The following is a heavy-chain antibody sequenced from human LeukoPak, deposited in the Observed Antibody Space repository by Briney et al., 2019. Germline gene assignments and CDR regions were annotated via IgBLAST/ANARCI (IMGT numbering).Heavy chain of an antibody. CDR2: IYPGDSDT. CDR3: ASPPTRECSSISCPLSY. V-gene: IGHV5-51*01. D-gene: IGHD2-2*01. J-gene: IGHJ4*02. Sequence: GESWKISCKGSGYSFTTYWIAWVRQMPGKGLEWMGTIYPGDSDTRYSPSFQGQVTISVDKSVSAAYLQWSSLKASDTAMYYCASPPTRECSSISCPLSYWGQGTLVSVSS. CDR1: GYSFTTYW.